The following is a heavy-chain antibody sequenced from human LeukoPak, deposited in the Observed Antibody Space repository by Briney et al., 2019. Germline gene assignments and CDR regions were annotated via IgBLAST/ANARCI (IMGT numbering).Heavy chain of an antibody. CDR3: ARAYSERYGLGYYYMDV. Sequence: PGGSLRLSCAAPGFTFTTYWMTWVRQAPGKGLEWVSSISSSSSYIYYADSVKGRFTISRDNAKKSVYLQMNSLRAEDTAVYYCARAYSERYGLGYYYMDVWGKGTTVTISS. CDR1: GFTFTTYW. J-gene: IGHJ6*03. D-gene: IGHD1-26*01. CDR2: ISSSSSYI. V-gene: IGHV3-21*01.